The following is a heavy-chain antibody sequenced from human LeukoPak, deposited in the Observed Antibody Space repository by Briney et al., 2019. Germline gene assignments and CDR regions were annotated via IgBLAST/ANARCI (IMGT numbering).Heavy chain of an antibody. Sequence: ASLKVSCKAFVYTFAGYYMHSVRQAPGQRLVWVGWINPHSGGTNYAQEFQGRVTMTRDTSISTAYMELRRLRSEDTAVYYCASGGITIFGVVIPNPEYWGEGTLVTVSS. D-gene: IGHD3-3*01. CDR1: VYTFAGYY. V-gene: IGHV1-2*02. CDR3: ASGGITIFGVVIPNPEY. CDR2: INPHSGGT. J-gene: IGHJ4*02.